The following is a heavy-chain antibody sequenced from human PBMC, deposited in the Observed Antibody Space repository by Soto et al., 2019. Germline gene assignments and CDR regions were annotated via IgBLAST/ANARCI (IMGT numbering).Heavy chain of an antibody. Sequence: VASVKVSCKASGYTFTSYGISWVRQAPGQGLEWMGWISAYNGNTNYAQKLQGRVTMTTDTSTSTAYMELRSLRSDDTAVYYCARVLRPDSYCSGGSCYSPFGYWGQGTLVTVSS. V-gene: IGHV1-18*01. CDR2: ISAYNGNT. CDR1: GYTFTSYG. D-gene: IGHD2-15*01. CDR3: ARVLRPDSYCSGGSCYSPFGY. J-gene: IGHJ4*02.